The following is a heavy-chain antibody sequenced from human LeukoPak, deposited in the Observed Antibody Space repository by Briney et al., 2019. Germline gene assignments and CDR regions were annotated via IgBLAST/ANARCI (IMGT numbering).Heavy chain of an antibody. D-gene: IGHD5-18*01. V-gene: IGHV4-34*12. CDR3: ARHIGYLDFDY. CDR1: GGSFSGYY. J-gene: IGHJ4*02. Sequence: SETLSLTCAAYGGSFSGYYWSWIRQPPGKGLEWIGEIIHSGSTNYNPSLKSRVTISVDTSKNQFSLKLSSVTAADTAVYYCARHIGYLDFDYWGQGTLVTVSS. CDR2: IIHSGST.